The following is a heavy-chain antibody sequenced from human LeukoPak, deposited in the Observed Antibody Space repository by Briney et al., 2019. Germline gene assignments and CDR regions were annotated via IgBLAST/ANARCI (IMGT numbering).Heavy chain of an antibody. Sequence: GGSLRLSCAASGFTFSSYSMNWVRQAPGKGLEWVSYISSSSSTIYYADSVKGRFTISRDNAKNSLYLQMNSLRDEDTAVYYCAREERGSYFSWSVGYFDYWGQGTLVTVSS. V-gene: IGHV3-48*02. CDR2: ISSSSSTI. D-gene: IGHD1-26*01. J-gene: IGHJ4*02. CDR3: AREERGSYFSWSVGYFDY. CDR1: GFTFSSYS.